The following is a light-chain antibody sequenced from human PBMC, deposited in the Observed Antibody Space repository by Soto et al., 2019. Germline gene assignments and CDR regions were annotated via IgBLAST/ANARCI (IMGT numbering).Light chain of an antibody. CDR1: NSDLGNYKY. Sequence: QSALTQPASVSGSPGQSVTIPCTGTNSDLGNYKYVSWYQQYPGKPPQLLIYEVTNRPLGVSNRFSGSKSGNTASLTISGLQAEDEADYYCSSYTSSSTWVFGGGTKLTVL. CDR2: EVT. J-gene: IGLJ3*02. CDR3: SSYTSSSTWV. V-gene: IGLV2-14*01.